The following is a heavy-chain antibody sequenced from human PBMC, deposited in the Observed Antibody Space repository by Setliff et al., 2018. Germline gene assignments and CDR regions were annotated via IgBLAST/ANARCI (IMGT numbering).Heavy chain of an antibody. D-gene: IGHD3-22*01. CDR1: GGSFSGYC. V-gene: IGHV4-34*01. CDR3: ARPYYYDSSGYYYDY. Sequence: SETLSLTCAVYGGSFSGYCWSWIRQPPGKGLEWIGEINHSGSTNYNPSLKSRVTISVDTSKNQFSLTLSSVTAADTAVYYCARPYYYDSSGYYYDYWGQGTLVTVSS. CDR2: INHSGST. J-gene: IGHJ4*02.